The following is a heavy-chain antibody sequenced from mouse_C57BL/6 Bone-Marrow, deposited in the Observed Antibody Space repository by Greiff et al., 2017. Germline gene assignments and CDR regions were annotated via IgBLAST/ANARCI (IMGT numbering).Heavy chain of an antibody. CDR2: LYPGDGDT. V-gene: IGHV1-82*01. CDR1: GYAFSSSW. J-gene: IGHJ3*01. Sequence: VQLQQSGPELVKPGASVKISCKASGYAFSSSWMNWVKQRPGKGLEWIGRLYPGDGDTNYNGKFKGKATLTAAKSSSTAYMQLSSLTSEDSAVYFCARERTDWDEFAYWGQGTLVTVSA. CDR3: ARERTDWDEFAY. D-gene: IGHD4-1*01.